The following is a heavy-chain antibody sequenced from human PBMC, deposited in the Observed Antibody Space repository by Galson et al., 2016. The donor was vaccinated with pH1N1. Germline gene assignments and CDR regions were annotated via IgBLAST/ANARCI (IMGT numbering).Heavy chain of an antibody. CDR3: ARGPQIVVVEAATPGWFDS. D-gene: IGHD2-15*01. CDR1: GYTFTSYV. Sequence: SVKVSCKASGYTFTSYVIHWVRQAPGQRLEWMGWLNAVNGNTKYSQKFQDRVTITTDTSARTAYMELSSLRSEDTALYYCARGPQIVVVEAATPGWFDSWGQGTQVTVSS. J-gene: IGHJ5*01. V-gene: IGHV1-3*01. CDR2: LNAVNGNT.